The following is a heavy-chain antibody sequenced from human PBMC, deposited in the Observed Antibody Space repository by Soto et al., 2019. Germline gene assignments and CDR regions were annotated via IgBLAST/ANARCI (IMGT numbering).Heavy chain of an antibody. D-gene: IGHD6-13*01. J-gene: IGHJ4*02. V-gene: IGHV3-11*01. CDR1: GFTFSDHY. CDR3: AGRAAAGRHFDH. Sequence: QVQLVESGGGLVMPGESLRLSCAASGFTFSDHYMSWIRQAPGKGLEWVSYISSSGNSMYYAASVKGRFTVSRDNAEHSLYLQMNSLRAEDTAVSYCAGRAAAGRHFDHWGQVTLGSVSS. CDR2: ISSSGNSM.